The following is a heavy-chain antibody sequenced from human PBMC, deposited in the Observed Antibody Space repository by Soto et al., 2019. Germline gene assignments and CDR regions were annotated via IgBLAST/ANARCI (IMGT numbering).Heavy chain of an antibody. J-gene: IGHJ5*02. D-gene: IGHD3-10*01. CDR3: ARALGMVRGVIPLVWFDP. CDR1: GGYY. V-gene: IGHV4-31*03. CDR2: IYYSGST. Sequence: PSETLSLTCTVSGGYYWSWIRQHPGKGLEWIGYIYYSGSTYYNPSLKSRVTISVDTSKNQFSLKLSSVTAADTAVYYCARALGMVRGVIPLVWFDPWGQGTLVTVSS.